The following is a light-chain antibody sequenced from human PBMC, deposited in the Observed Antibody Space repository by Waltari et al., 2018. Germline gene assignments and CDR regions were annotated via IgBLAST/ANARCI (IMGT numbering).Light chain of an antibody. CDR1: GSNIGAGYD. V-gene: IGLV1-40*01. CDR3: QSYDTSLSVV. CDR2: VSS. Sequence: QSVLTQPPSVSGAPGQRVTISCTGSGSNIGAGYDVNWYPHLPRAAPKLLIYVSSSRPLGVPDRFFGSTSGTSASLAITGLQAEDEGDYYCQSYDTSLSVVFGGGTKLTVL. J-gene: IGLJ3*02.